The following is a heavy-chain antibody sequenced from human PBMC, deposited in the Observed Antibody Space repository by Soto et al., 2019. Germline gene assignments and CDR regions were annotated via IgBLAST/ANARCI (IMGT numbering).Heavy chain of an antibody. CDR1: GGSISRRSYY. CDR3: ARSLPHYDILTGYYPYYYYGMDV. J-gene: IGHJ6*02. Sequence: PSETLSLTCSVSGGSISRRSYYWGWIRQPPGKGLEWIGSIYYSGSTYYNPSLKSRVTISVDTSKNQFSLKLSSVTAADTAVYYCARSLPHYDILTGYYPYYYYGMDVWGQGTTVTVSS. D-gene: IGHD3-9*01. V-gene: IGHV4-39*01. CDR2: IYYSGST.